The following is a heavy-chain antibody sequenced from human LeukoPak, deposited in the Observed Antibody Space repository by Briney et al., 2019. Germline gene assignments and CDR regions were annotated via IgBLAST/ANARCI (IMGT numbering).Heavy chain of an antibody. V-gene: IGHV3-30*18. CDR3: AKDLQYYYDSSGYLPDFDY. CDR2: ISYDGSNK. D-gene: IGHD3-22*01. J-gene: IGHJ4*02. Sequence: GGSLRLSCAASGFTFSSFGMHWVRQAPGKGLEWVAVISYDGSNKHYADSVKGRFTISRDNSKNTLYLQMNSLRAEDTAVYYCAKDLQYYYDSSGYLPDFDYWGQGTLVTVSS. CDR1: GFTFSSFG.